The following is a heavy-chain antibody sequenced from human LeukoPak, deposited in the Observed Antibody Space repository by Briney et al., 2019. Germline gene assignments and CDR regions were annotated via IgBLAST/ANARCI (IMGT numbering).Heavy chain of an antibody. CDR2: ISTTGGSR. Sequence: GGSLRLSCAASGFSFNNYAMSWVRQAPGKGLEWVSAISTTGGSRYYADSVKGRFTVSRDNSKNTLSLQMDSLRVEDTALYYCAKDWTTVVTPKGYYFDSWGQGTLVTVSS. CDR3: AKDWTTVVTPKGYYFDS. CDR1: GFSFNNYA. D-gene: IGHD4-23*01. J-gene: IGHJ4*02. V-gene: IGHV3-23*01.